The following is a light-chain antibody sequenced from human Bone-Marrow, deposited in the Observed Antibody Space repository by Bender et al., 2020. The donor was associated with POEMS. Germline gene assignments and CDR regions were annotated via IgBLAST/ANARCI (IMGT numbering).Light chain of an antibody. Sequence: QSALTQPASVSGSPGQSIAISCTGTSGDFHDYNYVSWYQNHPGKAPKLIIYDASDRPSGVSNRFSGSKSDNTASLTISGLQAEDEGDYYCSSYTGSNSYVFGTGTKVTVL. V-gene: IGLV2-14*03. J-gene: IGLJ1*01. CDR3: SSYTGSNSYV. CDR2: DAS. CDR1: SGDFHDYNY.